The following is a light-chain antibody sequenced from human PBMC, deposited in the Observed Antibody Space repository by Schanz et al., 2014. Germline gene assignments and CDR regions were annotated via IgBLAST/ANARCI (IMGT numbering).Light chain of an antibody. CDR2: DAS. J-gene: IGKJ3*01. V-gene: IGKV3-11*01. Sequence: EIVLTQSPATLSLSPGERATLSCRASQSVSSYLAWYQQKPGQAPRLLIYDASNRATGIPARFSGSGSGTEFTLTITSLQSEDFAVYYCQHYSTWPPFTFGPGTKVD. CDR3: QHYSTWPPFT. CDR1: QSVSSY.